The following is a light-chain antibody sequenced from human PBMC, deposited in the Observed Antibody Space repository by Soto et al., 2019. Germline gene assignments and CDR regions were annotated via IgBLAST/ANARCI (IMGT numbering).Light chain of an antibody. V-gene: IGKV3-20*01. Sequence: EIVLTQSPGTLSLSPGERATLSCRASQSVGSNYLAWYQQKPGQAPRLLIYAASSRASDIPDRFSGSGSGTDFTLTISRLEPDDFAVYYGQHYGSSPPYTFGQGTKLEI. CDR1: QSVGSNY. CDR2: AAS. CDR3: QHYGSSPPYT. J-gene: IGKJ2*01.